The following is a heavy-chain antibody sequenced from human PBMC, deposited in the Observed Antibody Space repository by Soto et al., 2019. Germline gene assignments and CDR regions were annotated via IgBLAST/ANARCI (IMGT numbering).Heavy chain of an antibody. Sequence: EVQLVESGGGLVQPGGSLRLSCAASTFTFNNYWMSWVRQAPGKGLEWVANIKHDGTEKYYMDSVKGRFTISRDNAKNSLFLQMNSLRAEDTAVYYCARGRYCSGGTGYFDYWGQGTLVTVSS. V-gene: IGHV3-7*01. CDR1: TFTFNNYW. D-gene: IGHD2-15*01. CDR2: IKHDGTEK. CDR3: ARGRYCSGGTGYFDY. J-gene: IGHJ4*02.